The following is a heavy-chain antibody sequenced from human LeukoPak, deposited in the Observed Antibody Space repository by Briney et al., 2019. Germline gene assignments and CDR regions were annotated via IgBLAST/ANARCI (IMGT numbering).Heavy chain of an antibody. Sequence: PSETLSLTCAVYGGSFSGYYWSWIRQPPGKGLEWIGEINHSGSTNYNPSLKSRVTISVDTSKNQFSLKLSSVTAADTAVYYCARNSGSYLGYFDYWGQGTLVTVSS. V-gene: IGHV4-34*01. CDR3: ARNSGSYLGYFDY. CDR2: INHSGST. J-gene: IGHJ4*02. CDR1: GGSFSGYY. D-gene: IGHD1-26*01.